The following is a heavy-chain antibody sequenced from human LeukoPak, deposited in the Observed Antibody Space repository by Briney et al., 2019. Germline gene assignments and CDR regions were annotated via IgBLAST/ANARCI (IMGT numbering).Heavy chain of an antibody. CDR3: ARDRRCSSTSCYYFDY. D-gene: IGHD2-2*01. V-gene: IGHV3-7*04. CDR1: GFTFSSYW. CDR2: IKQDGSEK. Sequence: TGGSLRLSCAASGFTFSSYWMTWVRHAPGEGLEWVANIKQDGSEKYYVDSVKGRFTISRDNAKNSLYLQMNSLRAEDTAVYYCARDRRCSSTSCYYFDYWGQGTLVTVSS. J-gene: IGHJ4*02.